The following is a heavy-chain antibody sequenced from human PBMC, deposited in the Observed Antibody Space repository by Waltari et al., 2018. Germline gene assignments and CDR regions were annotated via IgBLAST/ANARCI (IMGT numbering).Heavy chain of an antibody. CDR3: ARGDGYTDNWLDP. CDR1: GYTFTGYY. D-gene: IGHD5-12*01. Sequence: QVQLVQSGAEVKKPRASVKVSCKASGYTFTGYYIHWVRQAPGQGLEWMGRINPKSGGTNYAEKFQGRVTMTRDTSSSTAYMELRRLRSDDTAVYYCARGDGYTDNWLDPWGQGTLVTVSS. J-gene: IGHJ5*02. CDR2: INPKSGGT. V-gene: IGHV1-2*06.